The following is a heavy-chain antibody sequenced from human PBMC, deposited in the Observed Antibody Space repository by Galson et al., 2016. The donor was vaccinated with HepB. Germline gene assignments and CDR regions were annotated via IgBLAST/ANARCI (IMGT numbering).Heavy chain of an antibody. V-gene: IGHV3-48*01. J-gene: IGHJ6*02. D-gene: IGHD3-10*02. Sequence: SLRLSCAASGFSISTYSMNWVRQAPGKGLEWVSYISSSSRTKYYVDSVKGRFTISRDNAKNSLSLQMNSLRAEDTALYYCGRDERGRVFFKPYGMDVWGQGTAVTVSS. CDR1: GFSISTYS. CDR3: GRDERGRVFFKPYGMDV. CDR2: ISSSSRTK.